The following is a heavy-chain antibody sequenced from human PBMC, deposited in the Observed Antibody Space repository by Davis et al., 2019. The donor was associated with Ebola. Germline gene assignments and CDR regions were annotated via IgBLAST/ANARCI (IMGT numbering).Heavy chain of an antibody. CDR1: GGSISSYY. D-gene: IGHD3-22*01. V-gene: IGHV4-59*01. CDR2: IYYSGST. CDR3: ARAPSTYYYDSSGYYSRGGAFDI. J-gene: IGHJ3*02. Sequence: SETLSLTCTVSGGSISSYYWSWIRQPPGKGLEWIGYIYYSGSTNYNPSLKSRVTISVDTSKNQFSLKLSSVTAADTAVYYCARAPSTYYYDSSGYYSRGGAFDIWGQGTMVTVSS.